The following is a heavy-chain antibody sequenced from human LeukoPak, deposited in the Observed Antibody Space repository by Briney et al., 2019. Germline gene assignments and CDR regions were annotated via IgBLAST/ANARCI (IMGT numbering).Heavy chain of an antibody. Sequence: PSETLSLTCTVSGGSISSYYWSWIRQPPGTGLEWIGYIYYSGSTNYNPSIKSRVTISVDTSKNQFSLKLSSVTAADTAVYYCAREYYYDSSGYYYAPQYFDYWGQGTLVTVSS. CDR2: IYYSGST. CDR3: AREYYYDSSGYYYAPQYFDY. D-gene: IGHD3-22*01. J-gene: IGHJ4*02. CDR1: GGSISSYY. V-gene: IGHV4-59*01.